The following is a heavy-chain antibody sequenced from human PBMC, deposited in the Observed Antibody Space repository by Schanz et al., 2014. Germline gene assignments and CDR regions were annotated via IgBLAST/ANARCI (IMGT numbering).Heavy chain of an antibody. J-gene: IGHJ6*02. CDR3: AKDGPGGSGSYSADGGMDV. V-gene: IGHV3-11*05. CDR1: GFVFGDYY. D-gene: IGHD3-10*01. CDR2: INTGSNYI. Sequence: QVQVVQSGGGLVKPGGSLRLSCAASGFVFGDYYMTWIRQAPGKGLEWISFINTGSNYINYADSVKGRFTISRDNSKSTLYLQMNSLRAEDTAVYYCAKDGPGGSGSYSADGGMDVWGQGTTVTVSS.